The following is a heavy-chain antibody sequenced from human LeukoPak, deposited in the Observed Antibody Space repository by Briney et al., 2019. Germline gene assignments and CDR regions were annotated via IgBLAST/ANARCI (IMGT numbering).Heavy chain of an antibody. CDR1: GGSISSYY. V-gene: IGHV4-59*01. J-gene: IGHJ4*02. D-gene: IGHD3-3*01. Sequence: SETLSLTCAVSGGSISSYYWSWIRQPPGKGLEWIGYIYYSGSNNYNTSLKGRVTISVDTSKNQFSLKLSSVTAADTAVYYCARGQAIFGVVIPLDYWGQGTLVTVSS. CDR3: ARGQAIFGVVIPLDY. CDR2: IYYSGSN.